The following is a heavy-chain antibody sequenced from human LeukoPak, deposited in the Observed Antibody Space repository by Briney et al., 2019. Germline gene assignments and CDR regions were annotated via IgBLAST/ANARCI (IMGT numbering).Heavy chain of an antibody. CDR3: ARASVAGKGAMFGKFDP. Sequence: SETLSLTCTVSGGSISSGDYYWSWIRQPPGKGLEWIGYIYYSGSTYYNPSLKSRVTISVDTSKNQFSLKLSSVTAADTAVYYCARASVAGKGAMFGKFDPWGQGTLVTVSS. CDR1: GGSISSGDYY. V-gene: IGHV4-30-4*01. CDR2: IYYSGST. J-gene: IGHJ5*02. D-gene: IGHD3-10*02.